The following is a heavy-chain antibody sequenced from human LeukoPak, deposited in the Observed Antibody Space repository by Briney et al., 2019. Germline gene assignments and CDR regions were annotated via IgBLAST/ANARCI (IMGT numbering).Heavy chain of an antibody. CDR2: FDPEDGET. J-gene: IGHJ4*02. CDR1: GYTLTELS. Sequence: ASVKVSCKVSGYTLTELSMHWVRQAPGKGLEWMGGFDPEDGETIYAQKFQGRVTMTEDTSTDTAYMELSSLRSEDTAVYYCARDSPGDGYNLRSSFRGYDYWGQGTLVTVSS. D-gene: IGHD5-24*01. CDR3: ARDSPGDGYNLRSSFRGYDY. V-gene: IGHV1-24*01.